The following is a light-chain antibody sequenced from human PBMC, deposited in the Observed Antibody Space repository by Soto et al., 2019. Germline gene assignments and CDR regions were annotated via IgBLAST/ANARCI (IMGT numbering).Light chain of an antibody. CDR2: DAS. CDR1: QSVNIY. J-gene: IGKJ4*01. V-gene: IGKV3-11*01. Sequence: EIVLTQSPGTLSLSPGERATLSCRASQSVNIYLAWYQQKPGQAPRLLIYDASNRATGIPARFSGSGSGTDFTLTISSLEPEDIAVYYRQQRSNWRVTFGGGTKVDIK. CDR3: QQRSNWRVT.